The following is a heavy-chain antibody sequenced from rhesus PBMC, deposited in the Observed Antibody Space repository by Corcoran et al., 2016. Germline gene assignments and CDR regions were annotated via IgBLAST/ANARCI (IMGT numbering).Heavy chain of an antibody. D-gene: IGHD2-2*01. CDR3: SSGTMPPLDY. Sequence: EVQLVESGGGLVQPGGSLRLSCAASGFTFSSYGMSWVRQDPGKGLAWVSAISSASSYIYYAYSVKGRFTISRDNAKNSLSLQMNSLRAEDTAVYYCSSGTMPPLDYWGQGVLVTVSS. CDR1: GFTFSSYG. CDR2: ISSASSYI. J-gene: IGHJ4*01. V-gene: IGHV3S16*01.